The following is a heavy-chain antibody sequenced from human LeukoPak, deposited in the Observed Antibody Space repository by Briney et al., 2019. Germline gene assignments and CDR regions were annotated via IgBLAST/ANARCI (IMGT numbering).Heavy chain of an antibody. J-gene: IGHJ4*02. CDR2: IYHSGRT. Sequence: SETLSLTCTVSGYSISSGYYWGWIRQPPGKGLEWIGSIYHSGRTYYNPSLKSRVTISVDTSKNQFSLKLNSVTAADTAVYYCARDPYSGYGRFDYWGQGTLVTVSS. V-gene: IGHV4-38-2*02. CDR1: GYSISSGYY. CDR3: ARDPYSGYGRFDY. D-gene: IGHD5-12*01.